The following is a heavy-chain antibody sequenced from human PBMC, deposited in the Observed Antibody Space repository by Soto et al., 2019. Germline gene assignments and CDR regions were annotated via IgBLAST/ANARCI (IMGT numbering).Heavy chain of an antibody. CDR3: ASLPMVRGPSDY. Sequence: GGSLRLSCAASGFTFSTYWMHWVRQAPGKGLVWVSRINGDGTTTQYADSVKGRFTISRDNAKNTLYLQMNTLRGDDTAMYYCASLPMVRGPSDYWGQGTLVTVSS. CDR2: INGDGTTT. J-gene: IGHJ4*02. V-gene: IGHV3-74*03. CDR1: GFTFSTYW. D-gene: IGHD3-10*01.